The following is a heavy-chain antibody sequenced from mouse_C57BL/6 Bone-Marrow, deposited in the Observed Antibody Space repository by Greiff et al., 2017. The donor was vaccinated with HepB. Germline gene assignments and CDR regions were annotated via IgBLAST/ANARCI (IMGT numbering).Heavy chain of an antibody. CDR3: AREDYYGKDYAMDY. D-gene: IGHD1-1*01. CDR1: GFTFSDYG. CDR2: ISSGSSTI. V-gene: IGHV5-17*01. J-gene: IGHJ4*01. Sequence: EVQGVESGGGLVKPGGSLKLSCAASGFTFSDYGMHWVRQAPEKGLEWVAYISSGSSTIYYAYTVKGRFTISRDNAKNTLFLQMTSLRSEDTAMYYCAREDYYGKDYAMDYWGQGTSVTVSS.